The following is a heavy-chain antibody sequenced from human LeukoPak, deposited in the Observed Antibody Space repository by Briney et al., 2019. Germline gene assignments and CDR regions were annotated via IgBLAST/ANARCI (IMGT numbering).Heavy chain of an antibody. CDR2: IYPGDSDT. J-gene: IGHJ4*02. Sequence: GESLKISCKGSGYSFTSCWIGWVRQMPGKGLEWMGIIYPGDSDTRYSPSFQGQVTISADKSISTAYLQWSSLKASDTAMYYCARREYYDSTLFDYWGQGTLVTVSS. V-gene: IGHV5-51*01. CDR1: GYSFTSCW. D-gene: IGHD3-22*01. CDR3: ARREYYDSTLFDY.